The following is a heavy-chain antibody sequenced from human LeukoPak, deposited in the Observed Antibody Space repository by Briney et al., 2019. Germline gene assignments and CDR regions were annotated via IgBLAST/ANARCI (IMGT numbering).Heavy chain of an antibody. CDR1: GFTFSSYS. Sequence: GGSLRLSCAASGFTFSSYSMNWVRQAPGKGLEWVANIKQDGSEKYYVDSVKGRFTISRDNAKNSLYLQMNSLRAEDTAVYYCARDFLDYWGQGTLVTVSS. CDR3: ARDFLDY. CDR2: IKQDGSEK. V-gene: IGHV3-7*01. J-gene: IGHJ4*02.